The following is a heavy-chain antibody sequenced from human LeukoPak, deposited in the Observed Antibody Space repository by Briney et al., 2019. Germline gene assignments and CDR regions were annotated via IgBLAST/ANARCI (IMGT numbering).Heavy chain of an antibody. D-gene: IGHD3-10*01. CDR3: ARAYGSSRASHWLDY. CDR1: GGSFSGYY. CDR2: INHSGST. V-gene: IGHV4-34*01. J-gene: IGHJ4*02. Sequence: SETLSLTCAVYGGSFSGYYWSWIRQPPGKGLEWIGEINHSGSTNYNPSLKSRVTISVDTSKNQFSLKLSSVTAADTAVYYCARAYGSSRASHWLDYWGQGTLVTVSS.